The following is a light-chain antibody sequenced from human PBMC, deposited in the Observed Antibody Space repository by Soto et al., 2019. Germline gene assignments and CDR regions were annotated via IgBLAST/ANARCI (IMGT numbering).Light chain of an antibody. CDR2: SVD. Sequence: QSVLIQPPSVSGSPGQSVTISCFGPISDVGTYDSLSWCHRHPGTVPKHMVFSVDAQSSGVPDRSSDSKSGNTASMTISRLQAEDGSGFWSCSYSGGVALVFGTRTKLTVL. CDR1: ISDVGTYDS. J-gene: IGLJ1*01. CDR3: CSYSGGVALV. V-gene: IGLV2-18*04.